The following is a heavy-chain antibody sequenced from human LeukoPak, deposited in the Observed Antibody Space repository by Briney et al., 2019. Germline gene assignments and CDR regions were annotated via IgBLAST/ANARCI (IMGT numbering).Heavy chain of an antibody. Sequence: PGGSLRLSCAASGFTFSSYGMHWSAKAPGKGLRWGAVISYDGSNKYYADSVKGRFTISRDNSKNTLYLQMNSLRAEDTAVYYCAKDILVPAANYMDVWGQGTTVTVSS. D-gene: IGHD2-2*01. J-gene: IGHJ6*02. CDR3: AKDILVPAANYMDV. CDR1: GFTFSSYG. CDR2: ISYDGSNK. V-gene: IGHV3-30*18.